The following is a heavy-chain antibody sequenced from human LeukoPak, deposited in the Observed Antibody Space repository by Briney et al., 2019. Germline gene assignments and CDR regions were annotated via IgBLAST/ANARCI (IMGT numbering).Heavy chain of an antibody. V-gene: IGHV3-21*04. D-gene: IGHD2-15*01. CDR2: ISSSSTYI. CDR1: GFTFSSYS. J-gene: IGHJ6*03. CDR3: ARVLRYCSGGNCYSGGLGYMDV. Sequence: GGSLRLSCAASGFTFSSYSLNWVRQAPGKGLEWVSSISSSSTYIYYADSVKGRFTISRDNAKNSLFLQMNSLRAEDTAVYYCARVLRYCSGGNCYSGGLGYMDVWGKGTTVTISS.